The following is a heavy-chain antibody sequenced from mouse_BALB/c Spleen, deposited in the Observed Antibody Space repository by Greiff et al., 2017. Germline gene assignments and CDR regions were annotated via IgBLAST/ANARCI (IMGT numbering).Heavy chain of an antibody. D-gene: IGHD2-3*01. CDR2: ISYSGST. J-gene: IGHJ2*01. CDR3: ARGWDDGYCLFDY. Sequence: DVKLQESGPGLVKPSQSLSLTCTVTGYSITSDYAWNWIRQFPGNKLEWMGYISYSGSTSYNPSLKSRISITRDTSKNQFFLQLNSVTTEDTATYYCARGWDDGYCLFDYWGQGTTLTVSS. V-gene: IGHV3-2*02. CDR1: GYSITSDYA.